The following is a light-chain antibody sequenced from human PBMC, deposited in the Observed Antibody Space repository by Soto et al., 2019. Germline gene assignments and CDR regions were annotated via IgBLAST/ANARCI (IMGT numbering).Light chain of an antibody. CDR1: QSVSSSY. J-gene: IGKJ4*01. Sequence: EIVLTQSPGTLSLSPGERATLSCRASQSVSSSYLAWYQQKPGQAPRLLIYGASIRATGIPDRFSGSGSGTDFTLTISRLEPEDVAVYYWQQYGSSTFTFGGGTKVEI. CDR3: QQYGSSTFT. V-gene: IGKV3-20*01. CDR2: GAS.